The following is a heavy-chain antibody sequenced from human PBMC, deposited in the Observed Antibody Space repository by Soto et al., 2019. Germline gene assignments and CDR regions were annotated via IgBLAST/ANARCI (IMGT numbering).Heavy chain of an antibody. D-gene: IGHD3-22*01. Sequence: GGSLRLSCAASGFTFSSYGMHWVRQAPGKGLEWVAVISYDGSNKYYADSVKGRFTISRDNSKNTLYLQMNSLRAEDTAVYYCAKGLGGYQYYYYGMDVWGQGTTVTVSS. J-gene: IGHJ6*02. CDR1: GFTFSSYG. V-gene: IGHV3-30*18. CDR3: AKGLGGYQYYYYGMDV. CDR2: ISYDGSNK.